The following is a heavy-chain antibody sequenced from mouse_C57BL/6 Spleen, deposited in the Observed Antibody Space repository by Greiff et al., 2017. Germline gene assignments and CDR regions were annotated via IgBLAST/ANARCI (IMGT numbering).Heavy chain of an antibody. Sequence: VQLQQSGPELVKPGASVKISCKASGYAFRSSWMNWVKQRPGKGLEWIGRIYPGDGDTNYNGKFKGKATLTADKSSSTAYMQLSSLTSEDSAVYFCARRGGIYYGNYDYYAMDYWGQGTSVTVSS. CDR3: ARRGGIYYGNYDYYAMDY. D-gene: IGHD2-1*01. V-gene: IGHV1-82*01. CDR2: IYPGDGDT. J-gene: IGHJ4*01. CDR1: GYAFRSSW.